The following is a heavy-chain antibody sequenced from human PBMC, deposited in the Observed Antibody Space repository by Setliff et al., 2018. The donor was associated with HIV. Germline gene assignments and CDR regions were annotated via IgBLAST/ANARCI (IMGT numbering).Heavy chain of an antibody. Sequence: SETLSLTCSVSGRSIDDYYWTWIRQPAGKGLECIGRVYSTGSGNYNPSLKSRVTMSVDMSTNRFSLRLSSVTAADTAVYYCARAPCAGGTCYAWFDPWGQGTLVTVSS. CDR3: ARAPCAGGTCYAWFDP. J-gene: IGHJ5*02. CDR2: VYSTGSG. V-gene: IGHV4-4*07. CDR1: GRSIDDYY. D-gene: IGHD2-15*01.